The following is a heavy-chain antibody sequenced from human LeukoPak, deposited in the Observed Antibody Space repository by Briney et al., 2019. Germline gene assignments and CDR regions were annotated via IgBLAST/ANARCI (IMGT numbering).Heavy chain of an antibody. Sequence: PVKVSCKTSGGTFSNYAISWVRQAPGQGLEWMGRIIPIFGTANYAQKFQGRVTIIADQSSSTAYMELSSLRSEDTAMYYCARDKGRYFGSKTYYNDFFDYWGQGTLVTVSS. J-gene: IGHJ4*02. CDR1: GGTFSNYA. V-gene: IGHV1-69*15. D-gene: IGHD3-10*01. CDR3: ARDKGRYFGSKTYYNDFFDY. CDR2: IIPIFGTA.